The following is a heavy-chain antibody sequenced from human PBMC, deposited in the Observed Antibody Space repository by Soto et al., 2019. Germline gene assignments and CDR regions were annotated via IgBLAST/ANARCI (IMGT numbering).Heavy chain of an antibody. CDR3: ARIRPGYSGYDYEYDAVGGALNYFYY. D-gene: IGHD5-12*01. CDR1: GYTFTGYY. V-gene: IGHV1-2*04. CDR2: INPNSGGT. Sequence: GASVKVSCKASGYTFTGYYMHWVRQAPGQGLEWIGWINPNSGGTNYAQKFQGWVTMTRDTSISTAYMELSRLRSDDTAVYYCARIRPGYSGYDYEYDAVGGALNYFYYWGQGTLVPVSS. J-gene: IGHJ4*02.